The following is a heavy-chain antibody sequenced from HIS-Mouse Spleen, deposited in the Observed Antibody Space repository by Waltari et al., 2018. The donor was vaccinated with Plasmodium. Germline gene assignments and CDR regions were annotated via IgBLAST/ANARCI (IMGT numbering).Heavy chain of an antibody. V-gene: IGHV3-7*01. CDR3: ASSWYWYFDL. Sequence: EVQLVESGGGLVQPGGSLRLSCAAARFTFSSHWMSWVRQAPGKGVEWVANIKQDGSEKYYVDSVKGRFTISRDNAKNSLYLQMNSLRAEDTAVYYCASSWYWYFDLWGRGTLVTVSS. J-gene: IGHJ2*01. CDR2: IKQDGSEK. CDR1: RFTFSSHW. D-gene: IGHD6-13*01.